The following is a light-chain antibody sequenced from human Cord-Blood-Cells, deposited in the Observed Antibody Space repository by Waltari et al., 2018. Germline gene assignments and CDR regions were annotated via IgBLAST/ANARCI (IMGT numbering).Light chain of an antibody. Sequence: DIRITQPPPSLPASGGDRVSLTCRASQSISSYLNWYQQKPGKAPKLLIYAASSLQSGVPSRFSGSGSGTDFTLTISSLQPEDFATYYCQQSYSTPPYTFGQGTKLEIK. CDR3: QQSYSTPPYT. J-gene: IGKJ2*01. V-gene: IGKV1-39*01. CDR2: AAS. CDR1: QSISSY.